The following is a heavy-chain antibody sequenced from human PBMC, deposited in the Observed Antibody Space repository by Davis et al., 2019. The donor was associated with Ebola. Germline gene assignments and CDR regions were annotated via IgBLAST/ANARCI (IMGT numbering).Heavy chain of an antibody. CDR1: GYSISSGYY. CDR2: IYHSGST. Sequence: PSETLSLTCTVSGYSISSGYYWGWIRQPPGKGLEWIGSIYHSGSTYYNPSLKSRVTISVDTSKNQFSLKLSSVTAADTAVYYCARVRQWLVPASFDYWGQGTLVTVSS. J-gene: IGHJ4*02. D-gene: IGHD6-19*01. V-gene: IGHV4-38-2*02. CDR3: ARVRQWLVPASFDY.